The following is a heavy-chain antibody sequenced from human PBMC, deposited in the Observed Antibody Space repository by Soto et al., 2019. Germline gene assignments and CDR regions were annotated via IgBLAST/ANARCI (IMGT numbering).Heavy chain of an antibody. D-gene: IGHD1-1*01. V-gene: IGHV4-39*01. Sequence: SETLSLTCTVSGGSISSSSYYWGWIRQPPGKGLEWIGSIYYSGSTYYNPSLKSRVTISVDTSKNQFSLKLSSVTAADTAVYYCARRLDWNDNNGFDPWGQGTLGTGS. CDR1: GGSISSSSYY. J-gene: IGHJ5*02. CDR3: ARRLDWNDNNGFDP. CDR2: IYYSGST.